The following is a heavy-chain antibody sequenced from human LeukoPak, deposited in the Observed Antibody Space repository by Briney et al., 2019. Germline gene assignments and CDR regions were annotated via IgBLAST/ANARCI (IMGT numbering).Heavy chain of an antibody. CDR1: GGTFSSYA. D-gene: IGHD1-26*01. CDR3: ARDSRVVGATYSYCYYGMDV. J-gene: IGHJ6*02. CDR2: IIPILGIA. Sequence: ASVKVSCKASGGTFSSYAISWVRQAPGQGLEWMGRIIPILGIANYAQKFQGRVTITADKSTSTAYMKLSSLRSEDTAVYYCARDSRVVGATYSYCYYGMDVWGQGTTVTVSS. V-gene: IGHV1-69*04.